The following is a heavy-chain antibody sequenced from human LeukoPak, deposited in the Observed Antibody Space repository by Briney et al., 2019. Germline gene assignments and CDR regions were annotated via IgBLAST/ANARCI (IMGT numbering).Heavy chain of an antibody. CDR1: GFTFSSYG. CDR3: AKDILAGTFSYFDY. Sequence: GGSLRPSCAASGFTFSSYGMHWVRQAPGKGLEWVAVISYDGSNKYYADSVKGRFTISRDNSKNTLYLQMNSLRAEDTAVYYCAKDILAGTFSYFDYWGQGTLVTVSS. CDR2: ISYDGSNK. J-gene: IGHJ4*02. V-gene: IGHV3-30*18. D-gene: IGHD3-9*01.